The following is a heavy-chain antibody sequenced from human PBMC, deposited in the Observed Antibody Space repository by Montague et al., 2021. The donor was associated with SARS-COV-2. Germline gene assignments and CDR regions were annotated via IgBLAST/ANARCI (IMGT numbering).Heavy chain of an antibody. Sequence: SLRLSCAASGFTFSSYDMHWVRQATGKGLEWVSAIGTAGDTYYPGSVKGRFTISRENVKNSLYLQMNSLRAGDTAVYYCARDLSYYGMDVWGQGTTVTVSS. J-gene: IGHJ6*02. V-gene: IGHV3-13*04. CDR3: ARDLSYYGMDV. CDR2: IGTAGDT. CDR1: GFTFSSYD.